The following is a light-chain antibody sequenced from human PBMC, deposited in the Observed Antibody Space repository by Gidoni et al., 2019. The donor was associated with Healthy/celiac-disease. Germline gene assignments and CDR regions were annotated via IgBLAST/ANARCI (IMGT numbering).Light chain of an antibody. CDR1: HGIRND. V-gene: IGKV1-6*01. J-gene: IGKJ1*01. Sequence: AIQMTQYPSSLSASVGDRVTITCRASHGIRNDLGWYQQKPGKAPKLLIYAASSLQSGVPSRFSGSGSGTDFTLTISSLQPEDFATYYCLQDYNYPPTFGQGTKVEIK. CDR2: AAS. CDR3: LQDYNYPPT.